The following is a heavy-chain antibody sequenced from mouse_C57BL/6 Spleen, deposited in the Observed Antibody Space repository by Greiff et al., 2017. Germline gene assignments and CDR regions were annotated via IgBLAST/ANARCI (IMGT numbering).Heavy chain of an antibody. Sequence: EVKLVESGGGLVKPGGSLKLSCAASGFTFSSYAMSWVRQTPEKRLEWVATISDGGSYTYYPDNVKGRFTISRDNAKNNLYLQMSHLKSEDTAMYYCARGENRLTYAMDYWGQGTSVTVSS. D-gene: IGHD5-1-1*01. J-gene: IGHJ4*01. CDR3: ARGENRLTYAMDY. V-gene: IGHV5-4*03. CDR1: GFTFSSYA. CDR2: ISDGGSYT.